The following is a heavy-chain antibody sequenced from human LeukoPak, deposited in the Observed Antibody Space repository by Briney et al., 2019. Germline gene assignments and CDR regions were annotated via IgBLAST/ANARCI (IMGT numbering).Heavy chain of an antibody. V-gene: IGHV1-3*01. Sequence: GASVKVSCKASGYTLTSYAMHWVRQAPGQRLEWMGWINAGNGNTKYSQKFQGRVTITRDTSASTAYMELSSLRSEDTAVYYCARVAYCGGDCYYFDYWGQGTLVTVSS. J-gene: IGHJ4*02. D-gene: IGHD2-21*02. CDR1: GYTLTSYA. CDR2: INAGNGNT. CDR3: ARVAYCGGDCYYFDY.